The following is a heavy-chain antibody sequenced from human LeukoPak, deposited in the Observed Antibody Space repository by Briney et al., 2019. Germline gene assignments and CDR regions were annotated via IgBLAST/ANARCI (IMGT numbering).Heavy chain of an antibody. Sequence: ASVKVFCKASGGTFSSYAISWVRQAPGQGLEWMGGIIPIFGTANYAQKFQGRVTITTDESTSTAYMELSSLRSEDTAVYYCARNHYSYGSNWFDPWGQGTLVTVSS. D-gene: IGHD5-18*01. J-gene: IGHJ5*02. CDR3: ARNHYSYGSNWFDP. CDR1: GGTFSSYA. V-gene: IGHV1-69*05. CDR2: IIPIFGTA.